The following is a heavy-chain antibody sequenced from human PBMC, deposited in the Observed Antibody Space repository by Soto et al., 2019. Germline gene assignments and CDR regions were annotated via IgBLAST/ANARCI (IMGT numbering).Heavy chain of an antibody. CDR2: ISSSSYI. J-gene: IGHJ4*02. D-gene: IGHD5-12*01. CDR3: ARGPPMATITFFAY. Sequence: EVQLVESGGGSVKPGGSLRLSCAASGFPFSSYSMNWVRQAPGKGLEWVSSISSSSYIYYADSLQGRFTISRDNAKNSLYLQMNSLRAEDTAVYYCARGPPMATITFFAYWGQGTLVTVSS. V-gene: IGHV3-21*02. CDR1: GFPFSSYS.